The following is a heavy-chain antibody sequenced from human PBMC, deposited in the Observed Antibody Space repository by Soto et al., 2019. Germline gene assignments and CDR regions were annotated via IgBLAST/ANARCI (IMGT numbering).Heavy chain of an antibody. V-gene: IGHV3-30-3*01. Sequence: QVQLVESGGGVVQPGRSLRLSCAASGFTFSSYAMHWVRQAPGKGLEWVAVISYDGRNKYYADSVKGRFTISSDNSNKTLYLQMTSLRGEDPAVYYCARVPGRWLQLVVNYFDFWGQGTLVTVSS. J-gene: IGHJ4*02. CDR3: ARVPGRWLQLVVNYFDF. CDR1: GFTFSSYA. D-gene: IGHD5-12*01. CDR2: ISYDGRNK.